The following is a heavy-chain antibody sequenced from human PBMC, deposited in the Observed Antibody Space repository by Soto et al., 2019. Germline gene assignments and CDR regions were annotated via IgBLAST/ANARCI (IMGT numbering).Heavy chain of an antibody. CDR2: ISGSGGST. J-gene: IGHJ3*02. V-gene: IGHV3-23*01. CDR3: AKGYCSSTSCPGSDI. D-gene: IGHD2-2*01. CDR1: GFTFSSYA. Sequence: GGSLILSCAASGFTFSSYAMSGVRQAPGKGLEWVSAISGSGGSTYYADSVKGRFTISRDNSKNTLYLQMNSLRAEDTAVYYCAKGYCSSTSCPGSDIWGQGTMVTVSS.